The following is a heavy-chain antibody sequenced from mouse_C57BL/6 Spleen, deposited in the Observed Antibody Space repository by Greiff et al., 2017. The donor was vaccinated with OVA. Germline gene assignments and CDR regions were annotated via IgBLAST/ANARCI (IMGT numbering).Heavy chain of an antibody. CDR2: IHPNSGST. Sequence: VQLQQPGAELVKPGASVKLSCKASGYTFTSYWMHWVKQRPGQGLEWIGMIHPNSGSTNYNEKFKSKATLTVDKSSSTAYMQLSSLTSEDSAVYYGARSHYYGSSYWYFDVWGTGTTVTVSS. CDR1: GYTFTSYW. J-gene: IGHJ1*03. V-gene: IGHV1-64*01. D-gene: IGHD1-1*01. CDR3: ARSHYYGSSYWYFDV.